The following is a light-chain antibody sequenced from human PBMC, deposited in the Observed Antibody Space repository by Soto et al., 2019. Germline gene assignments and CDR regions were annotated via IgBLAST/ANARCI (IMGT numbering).Light chain of an antibody. Sequence: QSALTQPASVSGSPGQSITISCTGTSRDVGGYNYVSWYQQHPGKATKLMIYEVSNRPSGVSNRFSGSTSGNTASLTISGRQAADEADSYCTSYTSSSTLRVFGGGTKLTVL. V-gene: IGLV2-14*01. CDR1: SRDVGGYNY. CDR2: EVS. CDR3: TSYTSSSTLRV. J-gene: IGLJ3*02.